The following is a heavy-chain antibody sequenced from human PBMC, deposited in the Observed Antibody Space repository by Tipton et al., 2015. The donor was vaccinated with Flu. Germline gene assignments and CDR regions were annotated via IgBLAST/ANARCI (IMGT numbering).Heavy chain of an antibody. Sequence: VQLVQSGGGLVQPGGSLRLSCAASGFTFSSFWMSWVRQAPGKGLEWVANIKQDGSEIHYVGSVRGRFTISRDNSKNSLSLQMNSLRVEDTAVYYCARKVGDVWGKGATVTVSS. V-gene: IGHV3-7*01. CDR1: GFTFSSFW. J-gene: IGHJ6*04. CDR2: IKQDGSEI. CDR3: ARKVGDV.